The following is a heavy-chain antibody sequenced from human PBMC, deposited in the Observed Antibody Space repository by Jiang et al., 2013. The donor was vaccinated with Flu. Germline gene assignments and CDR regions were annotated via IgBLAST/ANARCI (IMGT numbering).Heavy chain of an antibody. V-gene: IGHV4-61*01. D-gene: IGHD3-22*01. J-gene: IGHJ4*02. CDR1: GGSVSSGSYY. CDR2: IYYSGST. CDR3: ALHGWLLLDSGDY. Sequence: GSGLVKPSETLSLTCTVSGGSVSSGSYYWSWIRQPPGKGLEWIGYIYYSGSTNYNPSLKSRVTISVDTSKNQFSLKLSSVTAADTAVYYCALHGWLLLDSGDYWGQGTLVTVSS.